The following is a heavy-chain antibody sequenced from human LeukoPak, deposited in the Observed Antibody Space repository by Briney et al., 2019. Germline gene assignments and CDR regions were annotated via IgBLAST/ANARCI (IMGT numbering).Heavy chain of an antibody. D-gene: IGHD5-12*01. CDR1: GFTFNSYG. Sequence: GGSLRLSCAASGFTFNSYGMSWVRQAPGKGLEWVSAISGSGDRTYYADSVKGRFTISRDNSKNTLYLQMRNLRADDTAVYYCAKDGAWLRFDDWGQGILVTVSS. CDR3: AKDGAWLRFDD. V-gene: IGHV3-23*01. J-gene: IGHJ4*02. CDR2: ISGSGDRT.